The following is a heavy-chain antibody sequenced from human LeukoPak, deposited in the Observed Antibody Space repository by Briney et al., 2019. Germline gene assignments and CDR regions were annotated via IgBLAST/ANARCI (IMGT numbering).Heavy chain of an antibody. CDR3: ARGPPNWGYDY. CDR1: GYTFTSYD. CDR2: MSPNSGDT. Sequence: ASVKVSCKASGYTFTSYDFNWVRQATGQRPEWMGWMSPNSGDTGYAQKFQDRVTMTRNTSISTAYMELSSLRSDDTAVYCCARGPPNWGYDYWGPGTLVTVSS. J-gene: IGHJ4*02. V-gene: IGHV1-8*01. D-gene: IGHD7-27*01.